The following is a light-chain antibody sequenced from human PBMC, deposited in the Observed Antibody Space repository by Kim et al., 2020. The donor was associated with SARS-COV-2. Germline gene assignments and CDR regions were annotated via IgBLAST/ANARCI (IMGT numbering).Light chain of an antibody. CDR2: RNN. V-gene: IGLV3-9*01. CDR3: QVWDSNTAV. J-gene: IGLJ3*02. CDR1: SIVRKH. Sequence: VALGQPAKITCGGNSIVRKHVHSYQQKPGQATVTVIYRNNNLGSGIPVRFSGSNAGNTATLTISRVQAGDEAAYYCQVWDSNTAVFGGGTQLTVL.